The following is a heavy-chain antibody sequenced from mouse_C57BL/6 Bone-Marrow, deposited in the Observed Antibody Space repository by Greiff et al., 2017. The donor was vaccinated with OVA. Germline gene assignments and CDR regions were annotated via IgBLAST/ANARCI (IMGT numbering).Heavy chain of an antibody. CDR2: IYPRSGNT. Sequence: QVQLQQSGAELARPGASVKLSCKASGYTFTSYGISWVKQRTGQGLEWIGEIYPRSGNTYYNEKFKGKATLTADKSSSTAYMELRSLTSEDSAVYFCARDGIYYDYDGAWFAYWGQGTLVTVSA. CDR1: GYTFTSYG. J-gene: IGHJ3*01. D-gene: IGHD2-4*01. CDR3: ARDGIYYDYDGAWFAY. V-gene: IGHV1-81*01.